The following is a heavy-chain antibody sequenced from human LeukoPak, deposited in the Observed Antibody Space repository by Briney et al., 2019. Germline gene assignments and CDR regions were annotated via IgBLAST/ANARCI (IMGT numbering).Heavy chain of an antibody. V-gene: IGHV4-59*01. Sequence: PSETLSLTCTVSGGSISSYYWSWIRQPPGKGLEWIGYIYYSGSTNYNPSLKSRVTISVDTSKNQFSLKLSSVTAADTAVYYCAREYFYGSGFDPWGQGTLVTVSS. CDR1: GGSISSYY. J-gene: IGHJ5*02. D-gene: IGHD3-10*01. CDR3: AREYFYGSGFDP. CDR2: IYYSGST.